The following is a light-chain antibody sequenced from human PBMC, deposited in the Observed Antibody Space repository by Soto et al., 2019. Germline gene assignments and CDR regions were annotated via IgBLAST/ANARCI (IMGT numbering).Light chain of an antibody. CDR1: QSISSY. CDR2: AAS. CDR3: QQGYRTPWT. J-gene: IGKJ1*01. V-gene: IGKV1-39*01. Sequence: DIQMTQSPSSLSASVGDRVTITCRASQSISSYLSWYQQKSGRAPKLLIYAASSLQSGVPSRFSGSGSGTDVTLTISSLQPEDFATYDCQQGYRTPWTFGQGTKVEIK.